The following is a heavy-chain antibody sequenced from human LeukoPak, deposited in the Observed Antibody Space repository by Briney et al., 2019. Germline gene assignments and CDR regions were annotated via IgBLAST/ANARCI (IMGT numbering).Heavy chain of an antibody. CDR1: GFTFSSSW. CDR2: INTDGTAT. CDR3: ARASGSSNTPLDY. J-gene: IGHJ4*02. D-gene: IGHD3-10*01. V-gene: IGHV3-74*01. Sequence: PGGSLRLSCAASGFTFSSSWMHWVRQAAGKGLVWVSRINTDGTATTYADSVKGRFTISRDNAKNTLYLQMNSPRAEDTAVYYCARASGSSNTPLDYWGQGTLVTVSS.